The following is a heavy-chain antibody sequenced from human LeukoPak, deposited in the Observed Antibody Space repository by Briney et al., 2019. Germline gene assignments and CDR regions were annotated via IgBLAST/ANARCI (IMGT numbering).Heavy chain of an antibody. D-gene: IGHD6-19*01. CDR3: ARGQWQIDY. J-gene: IGHJ4*02. CDR1: GVSINNYY. Sequence: ASGTLSLTYTISGVSINNYYWTWIRQPAGRGLEWIGRIDTSGSTNYNPSLKSRVTMSSDTSNNQFSLNLMSVTATDTAVYYCARGQWQIDYWGQGILVTVSP. CDR2: IDTSGST. V-gene: IGHV4-4*07.